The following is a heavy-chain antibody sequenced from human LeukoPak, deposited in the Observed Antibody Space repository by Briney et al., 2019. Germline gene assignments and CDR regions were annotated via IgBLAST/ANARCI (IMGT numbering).Heavy chain of an antibody. Sequence: GGSLRLSCAASGFTFSSYSMNWVRQAPGKGLEWVSSINSSSSDIYYADSVKGRFTISRDNAKNSLYVQMNSPRAEDTAVYYCARDPPTGVRRFDYWGQGTLVTVSS. D-gene: IGHD1-1*01. CDR2: INSSSSDI. CDR1: GFTFSSYS. J-gene: IGHJ4*02. CDR3: ARDPPTGVRRFDY. V-gene: IGHV3-21*01.